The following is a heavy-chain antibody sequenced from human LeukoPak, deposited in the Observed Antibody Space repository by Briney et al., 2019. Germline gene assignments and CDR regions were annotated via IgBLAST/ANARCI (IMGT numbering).Heavy chain of an antibody. V-gene: IGHV5-51*01. CDR1: GYSFTNYW. Sequence: GESLKISCQGSGYSFTNYWIGWVRQMPGKGLEWMGIIYPANSDTRYSPSFQGQVTISADKSISTAYLHWSSLKASDTAMYYCASTVRSSSPFDYWGQGTLVTVSS. D-gene: IGHD6-6*01. J-gene: IGHJ4*02. CDR3: ASTVRSSSPFDY. CDR2: IYPANSDT.